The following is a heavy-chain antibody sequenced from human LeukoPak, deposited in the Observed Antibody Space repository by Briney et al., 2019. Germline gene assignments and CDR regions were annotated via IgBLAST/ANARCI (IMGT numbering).Heavy chain of an antibody. D-gene: IGHD2-21*02. CDR2: ISAYNGNT. CDR3: AKGVTSEIYDAFDI. CDR1: GYTFTSYG. J-gene: IGHJ3*02. Sequence: GASVKVSCKASGYTFTSYGISWVRQAPGQGLEWMGWISAYNGNTNYAQKLQGRVTMTTDTSTSTAYMELRSLRSDDTAVYYCAKGVTSEIYDAFDIWGQGTMVTVSS. V-gene: IGHV1-18*01.